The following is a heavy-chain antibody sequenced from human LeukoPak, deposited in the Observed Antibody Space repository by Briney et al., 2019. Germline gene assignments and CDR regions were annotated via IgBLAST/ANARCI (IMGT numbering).Heavy chain of an antibody. CDR3: AKGPLYCSSTSCYLYYYGMDV. Sequence: PGRSLRLSCAASGFTFSSYGMHWVRQAPGKGLEWVAVISYDGSNKYYADSVKGRLTISRDNSKNTLYLQMNSLRAEDTAVYYCAKGPLYCSSTSCYLYYYGMDVWGQGTTVTVSS. CDR2: ISYDGSNK. J-gene: IGHJ6*02. V-gene: IGHV3-30*18. CDR1: GFTFSSYG. D-gene: IGHD2-2*01.